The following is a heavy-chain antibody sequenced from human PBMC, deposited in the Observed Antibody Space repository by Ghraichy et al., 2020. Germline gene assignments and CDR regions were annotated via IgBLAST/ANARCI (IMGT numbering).Heavy chain of an antibody. CDR1: GGSFSGYY. V-gene: IGHV4-34*01. J-gene: IGHJ6*02. CDR2: INHSVST. D-gene: IGHD3-3*01. Sequence: SETLSLTCAVYGGSFSGYYWSWIRQPPGKGLEWIGEINHSVSTNYNPSLKSRVTISVDTSKNQFSLKLSSVTAADTAVYYCARGRLRFLEWTNYYYYYGMDVWGQGTTVTVSS. CDR3: ARGRLRFLEWTNYYYYYGMDV.